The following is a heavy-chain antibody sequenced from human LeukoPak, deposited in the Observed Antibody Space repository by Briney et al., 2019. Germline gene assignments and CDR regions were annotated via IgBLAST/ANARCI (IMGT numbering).Heavy chain of an antibody. CDR2: ISYDGSNK. Sequence: GGSLRLSCAASGFTFSSYGMHWVRQAPGKGLEWVAVISYDGSNKYYADSVKGRFTISRDNSKNTLYLQMNSLRAEDTAVYYCAKTVYYGDYPYYFDYWGQGTLVTVSS. CDR1: GFTFSSYG. CDR3: AKTVYYGDYPYYFDY. J-gene: IGHJ4*02. V-gene: IGHV3-30*18. D-gene: IGHD4-17*01.